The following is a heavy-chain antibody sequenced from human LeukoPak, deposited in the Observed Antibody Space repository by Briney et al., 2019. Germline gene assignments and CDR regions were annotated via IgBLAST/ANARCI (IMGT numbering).Heavy chain of an antibody. V-gene: IGHV3-33*01. D-gene: IGHD4-11*01. Sequence: GGSLRLYGAASGFPFSGYGMHWVRQAPGKGREWVAVAYGDGSSQCYATSVTGRFRIDKDISKSTLSLQTNSLRAEGTAVYSCATGGNFYYSHWGQGALVTVPS. J-gene: IGHJ1*01. CDR1: GFPFSGYG. CDR3: ATGGNFYYSH. CDR2: AYGDGSSQ.